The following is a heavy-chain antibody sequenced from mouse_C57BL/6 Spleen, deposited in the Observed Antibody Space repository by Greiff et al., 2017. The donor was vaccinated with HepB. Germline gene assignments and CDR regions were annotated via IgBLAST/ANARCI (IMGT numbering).Heavy chain of an antibody. Sequence: EVKLMESGGGLVKPGGSLKLSCAASGFTFSSYAMSWVRQTPEKRLEWFATISDGGSYTYYPDNVKGRVTIARDKDKNNLYLQLSHLKSEDTAMYYCARDYGSSYDWFAYWGQGTLVTVSA. CDR3: ARDYGSSYDWFAY. D-gene: IGHD1-1*01. J-gene: IGHJ3*01. V-gene: IGHV5-4*01. CDR1: GFTFSSYA. CDR2: ISDGGSYT.